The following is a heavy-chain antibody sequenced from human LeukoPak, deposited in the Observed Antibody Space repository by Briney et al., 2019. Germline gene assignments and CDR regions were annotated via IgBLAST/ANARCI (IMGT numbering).Heavy chain of an antibody. D-gene: IGHD6-13*01. CDR1: GFTVSSNY. Sequence: GGSLRLXCAASGFTVSSNYMSWVRQAPGKGLEWVSVIYSGGSTYYADSVKGRFTISRDNSKNTLYLQMNSLRAEDTAVYYCARAAAAGTFDYWGQGTLVTVSS. J-gene: IGHJ4*02. CDR2: IYSGGST. V-gene: IGHV3-53*01. CDR3: ARAAAAGTFDY.